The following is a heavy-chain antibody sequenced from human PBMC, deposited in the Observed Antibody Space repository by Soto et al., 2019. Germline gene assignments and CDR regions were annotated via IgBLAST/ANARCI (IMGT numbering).Heavy chain of an antibody. CDR1: GFTFSNYG. V-gene: IGHV3-33*06. CDR3: AKGRSYYYYYGVDV. J-gene: IGHJ6*02. CDR2: IWFDGSNK. Sequence: PGGSLRLSCAASGFTFSNYGMHWVRQAPGKGLEWVAVIWFDGSNKYYADSVKGRFTISRDNSKNTLYLQMNSLRAEDTALYYCAKGRSYYYYYGVDVWGQGTTVTVSS.